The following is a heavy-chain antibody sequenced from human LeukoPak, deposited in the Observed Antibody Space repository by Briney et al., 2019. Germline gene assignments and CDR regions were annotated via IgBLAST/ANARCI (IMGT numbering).Heavy chain of an antibody. D-gene: IGHD2-21*02. Sequence: ASVKVSCKVSGYTLTEVSMHCGRHAPGKGREWVGGFYPEDGETIYAQKLQGRVTMTEDTSTDTAYMELRSLRSEDTDVYYCENQHIVVVTVSRAFDIWGQGTMVTVSS. CDR3: ENQHIVVVTVSRAFDI. CDR1: GYTLTEVS. V-gene: IGHV1-24*01. CDR2: FYPEDGET. J-gene: IGHJ3*02.